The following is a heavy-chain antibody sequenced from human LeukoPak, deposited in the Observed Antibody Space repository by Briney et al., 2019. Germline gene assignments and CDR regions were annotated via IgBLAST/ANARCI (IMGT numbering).Heavy chain of an antibody. CDR3: ARDGPVEMATID. V-gene: IGHV4-31*03. CDR2: IYYSGST. J-gene: IGHJ4*02. CDR1: GGSISSYY. D-gene: IGHD5-24*01. Sequence: SETLSLTCTVSGGSISSYYWSWIRQHPGKGLEWIGYIYYSGSTYYNPSLKSRVTISVDTSKNQFSLKLSSVTAADTAVYYCARDGPVEMATIDWGQGTLVTVSS.